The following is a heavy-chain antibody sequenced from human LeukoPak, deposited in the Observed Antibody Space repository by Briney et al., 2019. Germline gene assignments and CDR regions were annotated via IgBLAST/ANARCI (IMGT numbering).Heavy chain of an antibody. V-gene: IGHV1-24*01. Sequence: GASVKVSCKVSGYTLTELSMHLGGQAPGKGVEWMGGFDPEDGETIYAQKFQGRVTMTEDTSTDTAYMELSSLRSEDTAVYYCATSIVGATDFDYWGQGTLVTVSS. CDR3: ATSIVGATDFDY. CDR1: GYTLTELS. J-gene: IGHJ4*02. CDR2: FDPEDGET. D-gene: IGHD1-26*01.